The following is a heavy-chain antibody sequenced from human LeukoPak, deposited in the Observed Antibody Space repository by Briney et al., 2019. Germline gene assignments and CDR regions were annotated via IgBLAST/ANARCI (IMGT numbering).Heavy chain of an antibody. D-gene: IGHD4-23*01. Sequence: SQTLSLTCAISGDSVSSNSAAWTWIRQSPSRGLEWLGRTYYRSKWYYDYAVSVKSRITINPDTAKNQFSLQLNSVTPEDTAVYYCARMTTVVTRAYDYWGQGTLVTVSP. V-gene: IGHV6-1*01. CDR1: GDSVSSNSAA. CDR2: TYYRSKWYY. CDR3: ARMTTVVTRAYDY. J-gene: IGHJ4*02.